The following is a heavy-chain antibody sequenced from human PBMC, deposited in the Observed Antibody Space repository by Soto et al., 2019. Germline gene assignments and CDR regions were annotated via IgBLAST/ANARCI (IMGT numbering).Heavy chain of an antibody. CDR1: GYSFSIHW. V-gene: IGHV5-51*01. D-gene: IGHD2-15*01. CDR2: IYPGNSDT. J-gene: IGHJ3*02. CDR3: ASDSHCNGGNCPLGGFDM. Sequence: GESLKISCEGSGYSFSIHWVAWLRQMPGKGLEWIGLIYPGNSDTIYSPSFQGQVTISADTSLGTAFLQWDSLKASDTAMYFCASDSHCNGGNCPLGGFDMWGQGTMVTVSS.